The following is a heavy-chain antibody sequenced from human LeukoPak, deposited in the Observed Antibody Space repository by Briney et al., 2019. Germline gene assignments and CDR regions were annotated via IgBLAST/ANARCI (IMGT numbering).Heavy chain of an antibody. J-gene: IGHJ6*02. D-gene: IGHD2-8*01. Sequence: SETLSLTCTVSGGSISSYYRSWIRQPAGKGLEWIGRIYTSGSTNYNPSLKSRVTMSVDTSKNQFSLKLSSVTAADTAVYYCARGMASYYYYGMDVWGQGTTVTVSS. CDR1: GGSISSYY. CDR2: IYTSGST. CDR3: ARGMASYYYYGMDV. V-gene: IGHV4-4*07.